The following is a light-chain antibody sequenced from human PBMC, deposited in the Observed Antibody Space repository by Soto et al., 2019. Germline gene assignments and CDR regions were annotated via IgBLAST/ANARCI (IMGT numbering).Light chain of an antibody. J-gene: IGLJ3*02. CDR3: QTWGTGIQGV. CDR2: LNSDGSH. Sequence: QSVLTQSPSASASLGASVKLTCTLSSGHSSYAIAWHQQQPEKGPRYLMKLNSDGSHSKGDGIPDRFSGSSSGAERYLTISSLQSEDEADYYCQTWGTGIQGVFGGGTQLTLL. V-gene: IGLV4-69*01. CDR1: SGHSSYA.